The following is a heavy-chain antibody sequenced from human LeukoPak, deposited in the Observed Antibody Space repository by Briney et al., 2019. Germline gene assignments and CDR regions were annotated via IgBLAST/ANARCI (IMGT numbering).Heavy chain of an antibody. V-gene: IGHV3-30*04. J-gene: IGHJ3*02. D-gene: IGHD2-2*02. CDR1: GFTFSTYT. CDR3: GRHIYPWKCADGFDI. Sequence: GGSLRLSCAASGFTFSTYTMHWVRQAPGKGLEWVALISYDGSNTYYADSVKGRFTISRDNSKNTMYLQVNSLRAEDTAVYYCGRHIYPWKCADGFDIWGQGTMVTVSS. CDR2: ISYDGSNT.